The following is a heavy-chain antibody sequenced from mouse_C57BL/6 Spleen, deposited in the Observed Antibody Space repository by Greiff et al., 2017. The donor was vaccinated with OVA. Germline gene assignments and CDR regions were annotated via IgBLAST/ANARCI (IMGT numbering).Heavy chain of an antibody. J-gene: IGHJ1*03. D-gene: IGHD1-1*01. CDR2: IHPNSGST. CDR1: GYTFTSYW. V-gene: IGHV1-64*01. CDR3: ARPTDWYFDV. Sequence: VQLQQPGAELVRPGSSVKLSCKASGYTFTSYWMHWVKQRPIQGLEWIGMIHPNSGSTNYNEKFKSKATLTVDKSSSTAYMQLSSLTSEDSAVYYCARPTDWYFDVWGTGTTVTVSS.